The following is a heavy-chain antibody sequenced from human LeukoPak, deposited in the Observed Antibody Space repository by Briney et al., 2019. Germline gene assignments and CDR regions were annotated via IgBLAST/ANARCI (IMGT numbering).Heavy chain of an antibody. J-gene: IGHJ4*02. V-gene: IGHV1-2*02. Sequence: ASVKVSCKASGYTFAGYYMHWVRQAPGQGLEWMGWINPNSGGTNYAQKFQGRVTMTRNTSISTAYMELSSLRSEDTAVYYCALFGELTYGFDYWGQGTLVTVSS. CDR1: GYTFAGYY. D-gene: IGHD3-10*02. CDR3: ALFGELTYGFDY. CDR2: INPNSGGT.